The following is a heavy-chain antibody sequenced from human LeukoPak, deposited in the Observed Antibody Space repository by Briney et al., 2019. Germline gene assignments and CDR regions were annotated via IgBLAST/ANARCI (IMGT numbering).Heavy chain of an antibody. D-gene: IGHD3-22*01. CDR3: TTMEIVVVITTGDY. CDR2: IKSKTDGGTT. Sequence: GGSLRLSCAASGFTFSNAWMSWVRQAPGKGLEWVGRIKSKTDGGTTDYAAPVKGRFTISRDDSKNTLYLQMNSLKTEDTAVYYCTTMEIVVVITTGDYCGQGTLVTVSS. V-gene: IGHV3-15*01. J-gene: IGHJ4*02. CDR1: GFTFSNAW.